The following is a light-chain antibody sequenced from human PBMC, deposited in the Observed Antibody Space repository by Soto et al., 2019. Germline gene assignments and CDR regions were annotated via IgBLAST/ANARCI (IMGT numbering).Light chain of an antibody. CDR2: DAS. Sequence: IVLTQSPATLSVSPGERATLSCRSGQSVSSYLAWYQQKPGQAPRILIYDASNRATGIPDRFSGSGSGTDFTLTISRLQPEDFAVYYCQQYGSSPLTFGGGTKVDIK. V-gene: IGKV3-20*01. CDR3: QQYGSSPLT. J-gene: IGKJ4*01. CDR1: QSVSSY.